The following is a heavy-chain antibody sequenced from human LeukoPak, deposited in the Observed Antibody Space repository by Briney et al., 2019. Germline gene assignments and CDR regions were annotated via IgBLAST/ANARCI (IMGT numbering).Heavy chain of an antibody. J-gene: IGHJ4*02. CDR2: LSSSSTYV. Sequence: GGSLRLSCAASGFTFSSFAMSWVRQAPGKGLEWVSSLSSSSTYVYYADSVKGRFIISRDNAKNSLYLQMNSLRAEDTAVYYCARVRCSGGGCFYNFDYWGQGSLVTVSS. CDR1: GFTFSSFA. CDR3: ARVRCSGGGCFYNFDY. V-gene: IGHV3-21*01. D-gene: IGHD2-15*01.